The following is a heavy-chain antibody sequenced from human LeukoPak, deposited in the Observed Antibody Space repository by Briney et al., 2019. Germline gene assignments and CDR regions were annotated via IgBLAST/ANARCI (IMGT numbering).Heavy chain of an antibody. CDR2: INHSGST. CDR1: GGSFSGYY. D-gene: IGHD2-15*01. CDR3: ATPYCSGGSCYARYFDY. Sequence: SETLSLTCAVYGGSFSGYYWSWIRQPPGKGLEWIGEINHSGSTNYNPSLKSRVTISVDKSKNQFSLKLSSVTAADTAVYYCATPYCSGGSCYARYFDYWGQGTLVTVSS. V-gene: IGHV4-34*01. J-gene: IGHJ4*02.